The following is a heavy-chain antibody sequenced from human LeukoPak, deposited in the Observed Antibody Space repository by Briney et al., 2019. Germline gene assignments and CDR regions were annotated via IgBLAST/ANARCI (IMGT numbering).Heavy chain of an antibody. CDR3: ARDGSLSGSYFDY. CDR1: GGSISSSSYY. V-gene: IGHV4-39*07. J-gene: IGHJ4*02. D-gene: IGHD1-26*01. Sequence: SETLSLTCTVSGGSISSSSYYRGWIRQPPGKGLEWIATIYYSGSTYYNPSLKSRVTISVDTSKNEFSLKLSSVTAADTAVYYCARDGSLSGSYFDYWGQGTLVTVSS. CDR2: IYYSGST.